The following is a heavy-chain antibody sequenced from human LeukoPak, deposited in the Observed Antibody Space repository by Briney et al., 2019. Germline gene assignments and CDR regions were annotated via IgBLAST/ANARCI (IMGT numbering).Heavy chain of an antibody. D-gene: IGHD2-21*02. J-gene: IGHJ4*02. CDR2: ISSSGTYI. CDR3: AKGSDYSSYFDS. V-gene: IGHV3-21*01. CDR1: GFTFHNYR. Sequence: GGSLRLSCAASGFTFHNYRINWVRQAPGKGLEWVSSISSSGTYIYYADSVKGRFTISRDNAKNSLYLQMNSLRAEDTAVYYCAKGSDYSSYFDSWGQAT.